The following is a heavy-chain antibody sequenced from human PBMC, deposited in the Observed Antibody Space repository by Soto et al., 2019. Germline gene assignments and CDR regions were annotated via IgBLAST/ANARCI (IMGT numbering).Heavy chain of an antibody. D-gene: IGHD5-12*01. V-gene: IGHV4-59*01. CDR2: IYYSGST. CDR1: GGSISSYY. CDR3: ARGRLVGYDFGFDY. Sequence: PSETLSLTCTVSGGSISSYYWSWIRQPPGKGLEWIGYIYYSGSTNYNPSLKSRVTISVDTSKNQFSLKLSSVTAADTAVYYCARGRLVGYDFGFDYWGQGTLVTVSS. J-gene: IGHJ4*02.